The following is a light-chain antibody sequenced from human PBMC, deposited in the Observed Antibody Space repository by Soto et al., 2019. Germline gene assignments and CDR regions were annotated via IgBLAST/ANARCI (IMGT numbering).Light chain of an antibody. CDR3: SSYTDSSTLVV. J-gene: IGLJ2*01. CDR2: DVN. V-gene: IGLV2-14*03. CDR1: SSDVGGYNF. Sequence: QSVLTQPASVSGSPGQSITISCTGTSSDVGGYNFVSWYQHHPGKAPKLLIFDVNSRPSGVSNRFSGSKSDNTASLTISGLQSDDEADYYCSSYTDSSTLVVFGGGTKLTVL.